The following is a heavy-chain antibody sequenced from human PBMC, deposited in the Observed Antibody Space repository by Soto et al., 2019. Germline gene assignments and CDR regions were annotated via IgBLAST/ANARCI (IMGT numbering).Heavy chain of an antibody. V-gene: IGHV4-39*01. D-gene: IGHD6-19*01. CDR2: IFYSGST. CDR3: ARWVYSSGTRDWFDP. J-gene: IGHJ5*02. Sequence: ETLSLTCTVSVGSISSNTYYWGWILQPPGKGLEWIGSIFYSGSTYYNPSPKSRVTISVDTSKNQFSLKLSSVTAADTAMYYCARWVYSSGTRDWFDPWGQGTLVTVSS. CDR1: VGSISSNTYY.